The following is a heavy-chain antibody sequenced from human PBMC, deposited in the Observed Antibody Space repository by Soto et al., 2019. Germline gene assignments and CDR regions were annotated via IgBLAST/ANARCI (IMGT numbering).Heavy chain of an antibody. V-gene: IGHV3-48*03. Sequence: HPGGSLRLSCAASGFTFSSYEMNWVRQAPGKGLEWVSYISSSGSTIYYADSVKGRFTISRDNAKNSLYLQMNSLRAEDTAVYYCASPGARDYVWGSYRYDALYYWGQGTLVTVSS. CDR2: ISSSGSTI. D-gene: IGHD3-16*02. CDR1: GFTFSSYE. J-gene: IGHJ4*02. CDR3: ASPGARDYVWGSYRYDALYY.